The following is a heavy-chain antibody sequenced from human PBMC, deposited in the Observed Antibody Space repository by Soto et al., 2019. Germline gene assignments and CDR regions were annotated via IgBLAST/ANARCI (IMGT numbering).Heavy chain of an antibody. CDR1: GYTFTSYA. V-gene: IGHV1-18*01. D-gene: IGHD3-10*01. CDR3: ARALWSEHWFDP. J-gene: IGHJ5*02. CDR2: ISAYNGNT. Sequence: GASVKVSCKASGYTFTSYAIHWVRQAPGQRLEWMGWISAYNGNTNYAQKLQGRVTMTTDTSTSTAYMELRSLRSDDTAVYYCARALWSEHWFDPWGQGTLVTVSS.